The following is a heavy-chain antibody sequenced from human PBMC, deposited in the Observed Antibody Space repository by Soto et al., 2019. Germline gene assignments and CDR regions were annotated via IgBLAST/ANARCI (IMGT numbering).Heavy chain of an antibody. CDR3: AITADYSGYAEDWFDP. Sequence: PGESLKISCKGSGYSVTSYGISWVRQLPGKGLEWMGIIYPGDSDTRYSPSFQGQVTISADKSISTAYLQWSSLKASDTAMYYCAITADYSGYAEDWFDPWGQGTLVTVSS. CDR2: IYPGDSDT. V-gene: IGHV5-51*01. J-gene: IGHJ5*02. D-gene: IGHD5-12*01. CDR1: GYSVTSYG.